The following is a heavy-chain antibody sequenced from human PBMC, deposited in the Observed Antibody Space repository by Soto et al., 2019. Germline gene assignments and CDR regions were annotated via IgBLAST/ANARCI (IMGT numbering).Heavy chain of an antibody. D-gene: IGHD5-12*01. CDR2: ISAYNGNT. CDR3: AREGRDGYRMSAFDI. V-gene: IGHV1-18*04. CDR1: GYSFSSYG. J-gene: IGHJ3*02. Sequence: GXSVKVPCNASGYSFSSYGIVWVRQAPGQGLEWMGWISAYNGNTNYAQKLQGRVTMTTDTSTSTAYMELRSLRSDDTAVYYCAREGRDGYRMSAFDIWGQGTMVTVSS.